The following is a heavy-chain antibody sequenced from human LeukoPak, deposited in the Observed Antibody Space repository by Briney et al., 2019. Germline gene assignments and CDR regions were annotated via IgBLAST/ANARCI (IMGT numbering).Heavy chain of an antibody. CDR2: INPNSGGT. V-gene: IGHV1-2*06. Sequence: ASVKVSCKASGYTFTGYYMHWVRQAPGQGLEWMGRINPNSGGTNYAQKFQGRVTMTRDTSISTAYMELSRLRSDDTAVYFCASIGPHTYYYGSGSPDYWGQGTLVTVSS. CDR1: GYTFTGYY. CDR3: ASIGPHTYYYGSGSPDY. D-gene: IGHD3-10*01. J-gene: IGHJ4*02.